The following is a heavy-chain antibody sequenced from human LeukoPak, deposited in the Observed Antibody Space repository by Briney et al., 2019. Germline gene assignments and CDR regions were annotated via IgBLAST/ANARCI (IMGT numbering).Heavy chain of an antibody. CDR3: ARSDQWVDREMATITTPADY. Sequence: ASVKVSCKASGYTFTGYYMHWVRQAPGQGLEWMGRINPNSGGTNYAQKFQGRVTMTRDTSISTAYMELSRLRSDDTAMYYCARSDQWVDREMATITTPADYWGQGTLVTVSS. V-gene: IGHV1-2*06. D-gene: IGHD5-24*01. J-gene: IGHJ4*02. CDR2: INPNSGGT. CDR1: GYTFTGYY.